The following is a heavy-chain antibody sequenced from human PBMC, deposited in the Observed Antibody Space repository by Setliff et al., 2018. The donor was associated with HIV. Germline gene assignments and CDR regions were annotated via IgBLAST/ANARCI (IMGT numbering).Heavy chain of an antibody. CDR2: ISTYKGNT. V-gene: IGHV1-18*04. CDR1: GYTFTSYG. CDR3: ARDNYDDYSRVQMDV. D-gene: IGHD4-17*01. Sequence: ASVKVSCKASGYTFTSYGISWVRQAPGQGLEWMGWISTYKGNTKYEQRFQGRVTMTTDTSTSTAYMELRSLRSDDTAIYYCARDNYDDYSRVQMDVWGKGTTVTVSS. J-gene: IGHJ6*04.